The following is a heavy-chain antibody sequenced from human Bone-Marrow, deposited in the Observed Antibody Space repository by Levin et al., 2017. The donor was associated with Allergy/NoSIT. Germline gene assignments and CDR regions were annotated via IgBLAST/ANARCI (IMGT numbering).Heavy chain of an antibody. CDR2: IWYDGSNK. CDR1: GFTFSSYG. D-gene: IGHD5-12*01. Sequence: PGGSLRLSCAASGFTFSSYGMHWVRQAPGKGLEWVAVIWYDGSNKYYADSVKGRFTISRDNSKNTLYLQMNSLRAEDTAVYYCAREGGYDRYYYYGMDVWGQGTTVTVSS. CDR3: AREGGYDRYYYYGMDV. V-gene: IGHV3-33*01. J-gene: IGHJ6*02.